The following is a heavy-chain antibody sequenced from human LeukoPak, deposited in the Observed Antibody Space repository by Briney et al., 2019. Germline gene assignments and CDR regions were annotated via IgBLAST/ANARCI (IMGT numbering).Heavy chain of an antibody. CDR3: ARGYYDSSGDIALYYFDY. D-gene: IGHD3-22*01. J-gene: IGHJ4*02. V-gene: IGHV4-34*01. CDR2: INHSGST. Sequence: SETLSLTCAVYGGSFSGYYWSWIRQPPGKGLQWIGEINHSGSTNYNPSLKSRVTISVDTSKNQFSLRLSSVTAADTAVYYCARGYYDSSGDIALYYFDYWGQGTLVIVSS. CDR1: GGSFSGYY.